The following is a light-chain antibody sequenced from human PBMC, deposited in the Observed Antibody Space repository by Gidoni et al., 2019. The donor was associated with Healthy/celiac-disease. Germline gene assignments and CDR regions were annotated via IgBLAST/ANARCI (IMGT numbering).Light chain of an antibody. CDR3: QTWGTGIVV. J-gene: IGLJ2*01. CDR1: SGHSSYA. Sequence: VKLTCTLSSGHSSYAIAWHQQQPEKGPRNLMKLNSDGSHSKGDGIPDRFSGSSSGAERYLTISSLQSEDEADYYCQTWGTGIVVFGGGTKLTVL. V-gene: IGLV4-69*01. CDR2: LNSDGSH.